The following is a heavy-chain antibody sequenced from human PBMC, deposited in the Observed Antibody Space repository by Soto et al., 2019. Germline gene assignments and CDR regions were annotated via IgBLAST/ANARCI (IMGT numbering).Heavy chain of an antibody. CDR2: ISSSSSYI. Sequence: GGSLRLSCAASGLTFSSHSMNWVRRAPGKGLEWVSSISSSSSYIYYADSVKGRFTISRDNAKNSLYLQMNSLRAEDTAVYYCVRDVAVAGYIDYWGQGTLVTVSS. J-gene: IGHJ4*02. CDR1: GLTFSSHS. D-gene: IGHD6-19*01. CDR3: VRDVAVAGYIDY. V-gene: IGHV3-21*01.